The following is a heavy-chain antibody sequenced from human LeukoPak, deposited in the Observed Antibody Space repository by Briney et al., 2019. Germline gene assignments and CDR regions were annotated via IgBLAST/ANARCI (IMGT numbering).Heavy chain of an antibody. CDR1: GGSISSTSYY. CDR2: IYYSGSI. J-gene: IGHJ3*02. V-gene: IGHV4-39*07. D-gene: IGHD3-22*01. Sequence: SETLSLTCTVSGGSISSTSYYWGWIRQPPGKGLEWIGSIYYSGSIYYKPSLKSRVTISVDTSENQFSLKLSSVTAADTAVYFCARGPYSYDSSGAFDIWGQGTMVTVSS. CDR3: ARGPYSYDSSGAFDI.